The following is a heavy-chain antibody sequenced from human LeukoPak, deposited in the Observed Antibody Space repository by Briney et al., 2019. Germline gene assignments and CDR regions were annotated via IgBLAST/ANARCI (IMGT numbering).Heavy chain of an antibody. Sequence: PSETLSLTCAVSGGSISSSNWWSWVRQPPGKGLEWIGEIYHSGSTNYNPSLKSRVTISVDTSKNQFSLKLSSVTAADTAVYYCARVRCSGGSCYLDYYYGMDVWGQGTTVTVSS. D-gene: IGHD2-15*01. CDR3: ARVRCSGGSCYLDYYYGMDV. V-gene: IGHV4-4*02. CDR2: IYHSGST. CDR1: GGSISSSNW. J-gene: IGHJ6*02.